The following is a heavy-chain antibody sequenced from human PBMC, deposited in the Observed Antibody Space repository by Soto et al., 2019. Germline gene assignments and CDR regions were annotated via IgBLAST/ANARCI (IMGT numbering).Heavy chain of an antibody. D-gene: IGHD1-26*01. CDR2: IYSDAST. J-gene: IGHJ2*01. CDR1: GFAVSNKY. Sequence: EVQLVESGGGLIQPGGSLRLSCAASGFAVSNKYMTWVRQAPGTGLQWVSVIYSDASTYYADSVKGRFTISRDNPKNTLHLQMNSRGVEATAVYYCARASSTEACLFELWGRGTLVTVYS. CDR3: ARASSTEACLFEL. V-gene: IGHV3-53*01.